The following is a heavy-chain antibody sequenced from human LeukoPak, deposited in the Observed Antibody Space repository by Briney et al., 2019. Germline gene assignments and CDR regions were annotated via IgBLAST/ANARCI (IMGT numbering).Heavy chain of an antibody. J-gene: IGHJ4*02. V-gene: IGHV3-23*01. D-gene: IGHD2-15*01. Sequence: GGSLRLSCAVSGFTFSSYAMTWVRQAPGRGLEWVSSITNSGRSTYYADSVKGRFTISRDNSKNTLFLQMNSLRVEDTAVYYCANDEGCSGDNCYSGSQLIGHWGQGTLVTVSS. CDR3: ANDEGCSGDNCYSGSQLIGH. CDR1: GFTFSSYA. CDR2: ITNSGRST.